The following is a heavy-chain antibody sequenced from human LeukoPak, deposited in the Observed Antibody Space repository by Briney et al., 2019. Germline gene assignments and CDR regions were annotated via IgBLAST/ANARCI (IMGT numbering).Heavy chain of an antibody. D-gene: IGHD1-26*01. CDR2: IYSDGST. V-gene: IGHV3-53*01. CDR1: GFIVSGDF. CDR3: ARERGRGRDSPWFDY. Sequence: GGSLRLSCAASGFIVSGDFMSWVRQAPGKGLEWVSVIYSDGSTYYADSVKGRFTISRDNSKNPLDLQMTGLRAEDTAVCYCARERGRGRDSPWFDYWGQGTLVTVSS. J-gene: IGHJ4*02.